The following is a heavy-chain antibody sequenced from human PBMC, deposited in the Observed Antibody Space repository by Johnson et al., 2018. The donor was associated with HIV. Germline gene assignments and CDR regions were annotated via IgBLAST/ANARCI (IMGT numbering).Heavy chain of an antibody. Sequence: QVQLVESGGGVVQPGRSLRLSCAASGFTFSSYGMHWVRQAPGKGLEWVAVIWYDGSNKYYADSVKGRFTISRDNSKNTLYLQMNSLRAEDTAVYYCARDGYNYAFDIWGQGTMVTVSS. CDR3: ARDGYNYAFDI. J-gene: IGHJ3*02. CDR2: IWYDGSNK. V-gene: IGHV3-33*01. CDR1: GFTFSSYG. D-gene: IGHD5-24*01.